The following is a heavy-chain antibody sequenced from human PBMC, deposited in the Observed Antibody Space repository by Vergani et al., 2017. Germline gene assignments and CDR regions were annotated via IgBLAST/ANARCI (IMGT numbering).Heavy chain of an antibody. V-gene: IGHV4-31*03. D-gene: IGHD1-1*01. CDR2: IYYSGST. CDR3: ARTTGYNWNDWFDP. CDR1: GGSISSGGYY. J-gene: IGHJ5*02. Sequence: QVQLQESGPGLVKPSQTLSLTCTVSGGSISSGGYYWSWIRQHPGKGLAWIGYIYYSGSTYYNPSLKSRVTISVETAKNQFSLKLSSVTAADTAVYYCARTTGYNWNDWFDPWGQGTLVTVSS.